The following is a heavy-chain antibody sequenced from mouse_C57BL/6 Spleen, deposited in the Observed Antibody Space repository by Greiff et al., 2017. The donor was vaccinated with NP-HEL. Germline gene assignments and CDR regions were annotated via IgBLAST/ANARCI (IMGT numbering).Heavy chain of an antibody. Sequence: EVQVVESGGGLVQPKGSLKLSCAASGFTFNTYAMHWVRQAPGKGLEWVARIRSKSSNYATYYADSVKDRFTISRDDSQSMLYLQMNNLKTEDTAMYYCVREQDYDEYYAMDYWGQGTSVTVSS. CDR1: GFTFNTYA. D-gene: IGHD2-4*01. V-gene: IGHV10-3*01. CDR2: IRSKSSNYAT. CDR3: VREQDYDEYYAMDY. J-gene: IGHJ4*01.